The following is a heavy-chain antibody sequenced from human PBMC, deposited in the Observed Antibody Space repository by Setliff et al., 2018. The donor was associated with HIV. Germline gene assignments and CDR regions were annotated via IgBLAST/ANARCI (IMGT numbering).Heavy chain of an antibody. J-gene: IGHJ4*02. Sequence: PSETLSLTCNVLDFSIGATSYYWGWIRQPPGKGLQWIGSVYYNGDTKYNPSLKSRLVISVDKTKNQFSPMLNSLTVADTAVYYCARLGYYNLWSGYWTDTWGQGKSVTVSS. CDR1: DFSIGATSYY. V-gene: IGHV4-39*01. D-gene: IGHD3-3*01. CDR2: VYYNGDT. CDR3: ARLGYYNLWSGYWTDT.